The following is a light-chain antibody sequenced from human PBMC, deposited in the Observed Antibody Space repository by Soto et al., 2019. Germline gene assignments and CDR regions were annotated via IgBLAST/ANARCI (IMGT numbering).Light chain of an antibody. CDR1: QSVSSN. CDR2: GAS. J-gene: IGKJ1*01. CDR3: QQYAYWPET. Sequence: ETVMTQSPGTLSVSPGERANLSCRASQSVSSNLAWYQQKPGQAPRLLIYGASSRATGIPDRFSGSGSGTNFTLAISSLQSEDFAVYYCQQYAYWPETFGQGTKVDIK. V-gene: IGKV3D-15*01.